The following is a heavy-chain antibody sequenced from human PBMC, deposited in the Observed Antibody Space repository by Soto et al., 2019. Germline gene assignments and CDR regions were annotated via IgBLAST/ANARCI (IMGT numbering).Heavy chain of an antibody. CDR1: GGSIDSAGSY. J-gene: IGHJ4*02. CDR3: ARYCSGGTCYDRIDY. V-gene: IGHV4-31*11. Sequence: SETLSLTCAVSGGSIDSAGSYWSWIRQIPGRGLEWIGNIYHGGTTDYNPSLKSRITMSVDTSKNQFSLELNSVTAADTAVYYCARYCSGGTCYDRIDYWGQGTLVTVSS. CDR2: IYHGGTT. D-gene: IGHD2-15*01.